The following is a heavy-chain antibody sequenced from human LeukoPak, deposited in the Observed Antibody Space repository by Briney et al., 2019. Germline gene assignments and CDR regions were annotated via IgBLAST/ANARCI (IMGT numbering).Heavy chain of an antibody. V-gene: IGHV3-23*01. J-gene: IGHJ6*02. CDR1: GFTFSSYS. CDR2: ISGSGGGT. Sequence: PGGSLRLSCAASGFTFSSYSMNWVRQAPGKGLEWVSCISGSGGGTYYADSVKGRFTISRDNSKNTLYLQMNSLRAEDTAVYYCARDVNYYDSSALGGYYGMDVWGQGTTVTVSS. CDR3: ARDVNYYDSSALGGYYGMDV. D-gene: IGHD3-22*01.